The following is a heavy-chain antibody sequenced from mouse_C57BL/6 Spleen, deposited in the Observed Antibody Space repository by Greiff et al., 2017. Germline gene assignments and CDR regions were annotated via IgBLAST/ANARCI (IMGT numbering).Heavy chain of an antibody. CDR2: IDPSDSYT. D-gene: IGHD2-4*01. J-gene: IGHJ4*01. CDR3: ARSNDYLYAMDY. V-gene: IGHV1-59*01. CDR1: GYTFTSYW. Sequence: VKLQQPGAELVRPGTSVKLSCKASGYTFTSYWMHWVKQRPGQGLEWIGVIDPSDSYTNYNQKFKGKATLTVDTSSSTAYMQLSSLTSEDSAVYYCARSNDYLYAMDYWGQGTSVTVSS.